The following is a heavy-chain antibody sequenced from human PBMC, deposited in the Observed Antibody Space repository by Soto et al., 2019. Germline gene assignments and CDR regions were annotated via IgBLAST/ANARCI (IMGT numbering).Heavy chain of an antibody. CDR2: RYYSEST. CDR1: GGSITSGGYY. D-gene: IGHD2-15*01. CDR3: ARTKYSGGSCCSWSPDY. Sequence: PSETLSLTCTVSGGSITSGGYYWSWIRQLPGKGLEWIGHRYYSESTYYNPSLKSRGSISLDTSKNQFSLKLSFVTAEDKAMYYGARTKYSGGSCCSWSPDYWGQGTLVTVSS. J-gene: IGHJ4*02. V-gene: IGHV4-31*03.